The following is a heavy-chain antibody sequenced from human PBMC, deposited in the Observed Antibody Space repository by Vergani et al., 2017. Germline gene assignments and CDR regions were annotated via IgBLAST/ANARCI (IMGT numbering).Heavy chain of an antibody. D-gene: IGHD3-3*01. Sequence: QVQLVQSGAEVKKPGSSVKVSCKASGGTFSSYTISWVRQAPGQGLEWMGRSIPILGIANYAQKFQGRVTITADKSTSTAYMELSSLRSEDTAVYYCASDRITIFGVVIKDDYWGQGTLVTVSS. CDR2: SIPILGIA. V-gene: IGHV1-69*02. CDR1: GGTFSSYT. J-gene: IGHJ4*02. CDR3: ASDRITIFGVVIKDDY.